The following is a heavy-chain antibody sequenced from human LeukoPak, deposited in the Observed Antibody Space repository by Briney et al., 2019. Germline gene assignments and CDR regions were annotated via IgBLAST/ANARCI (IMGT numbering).Heavy chain of an antibody. CDR3: ARDRGSGSYYNAFDY. D-gene: IGHD3-10*01. V-gene: IGHV3-30*04. Sequence: GGSLRLSCAASGFTFSSYAMHWVRQAPGKGLERVAGISYDGSNKYYGDSVKGRFTISRDNSKNTLYLQMNSLRAEDTAVYYCARDRGSGSYYNAFDYWGQGTLVTVSS. CDR1: GFTFSSYA. J-gene: IGHJ4*02. CDR2: ISYDGSNK.